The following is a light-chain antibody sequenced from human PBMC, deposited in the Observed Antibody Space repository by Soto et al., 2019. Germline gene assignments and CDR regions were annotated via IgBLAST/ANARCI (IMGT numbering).Light chain of an antibody. J-gene: IGKJ5*01. CDR1: QSISSF. CDR2: AAS. CDR3: QQSYSAPGT. Sequence: DIPMTQSPSSLSASVGDRVTITCRASQSISSFLIWYQQKPGKAPKLLIYAASSLQSGVPSRFSGRGSGTDFTLTISDLQPEDFATYYCQQSYSAPGTFGQGTRLEIK. V-gene: IGKV1-39*01.